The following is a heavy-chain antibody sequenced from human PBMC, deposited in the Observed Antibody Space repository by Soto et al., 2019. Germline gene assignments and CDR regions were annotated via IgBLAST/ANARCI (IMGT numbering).Heavy chain of an antibody. CDR2: ISAYNGNT. D-gene: IGHD3-9*01. J-gene: IGHJ5*02. Sequence: QVQLVQSGAEVKKPGASVKVSCKASGYTFTSYGISWVRQAPGQGLEWMGWISAYNGNTNYAQKLQGRVTMTTDTDTSTAYVELRSLISVVPAVYYCASWTGYLPHVWFDPWGQGTLVTVSS. CDR3: ASWTGYLPHVWFDP. V-gene: IGHV1-18*01. CDR1: GYTFTSYG.